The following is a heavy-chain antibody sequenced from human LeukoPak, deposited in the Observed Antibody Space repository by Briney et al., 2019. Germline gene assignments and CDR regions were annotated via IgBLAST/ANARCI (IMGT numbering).Heavy chain of an antibody. Sequence: PSETLSLTCTVSGGSISSTSYYWGWIRQPPVNGLEWIGSIYYSGSTHYNPSLKSRVTISVDTSKNQFSLKLSSVTAADTAVYYCARSQQLVRKGWFDPWGQGTLVTVSS. CDR2: IYYSGST. CDR3: ARSQQLVRKGWFDP. J-gene: IGHJ5*02. D-gene: IGHD6-13*01. V-gene: IGHV4-39*01. CDR1: GGSISSTSYY.